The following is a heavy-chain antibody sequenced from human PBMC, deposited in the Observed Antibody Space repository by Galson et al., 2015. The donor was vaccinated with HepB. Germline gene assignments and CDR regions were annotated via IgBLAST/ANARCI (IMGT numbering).Heavy chain of an antibody. CDR3: ATALYIVATRDAFDI. Sequence: SVKVSCKVSGYTLTELSMHWVRQAPGKGLAWMGGFDPEDGETIYAQKFQGRVTMTEDTSTDTAYMELSSLRSEDTAVYYCATALYIVATRDAFDIWGQGTMVTVSS. V-gene: IGHV1-24*01. D-gene: IGHD5-12*01. CDR1: GYTLTELS. CDR2: FDPEDGET. J-gene: IGHJ3*02.